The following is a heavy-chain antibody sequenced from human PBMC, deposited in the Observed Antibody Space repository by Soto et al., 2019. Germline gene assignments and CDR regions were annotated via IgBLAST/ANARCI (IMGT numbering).Heavy chain of an antibody. Sequence: GESLKISCKGSGYSFTSYWISWVRQMPGKGLEWMGRIDPSDSYTNYSPSFQGHVTISADKSISTAYLQWSSLKASDTAMYYCARTPPVVAANEGAFDIWGQGTMVTVPS. CDR1: GYSFTSYW. CDR2: IDPSDSYT. J-gene: IGHJ3*02. D-gene: IGHD2-15*01. CDR3: ARTPPVVAANEGAFDI. V-gene: IGHV5-10-1*01.